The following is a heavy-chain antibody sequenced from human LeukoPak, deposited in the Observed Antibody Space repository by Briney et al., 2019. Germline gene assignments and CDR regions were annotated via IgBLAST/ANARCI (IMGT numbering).Heavy chain of an antibody. J-gene: IGHJ4*02. V-gene: IGHV4-4*07. D-gene: IGHD3-10*01. CDR3: ARLKKERFGELFSRLTSTPRYYFDY. CDR2: IYTSGST. Sequence: SETLSLTCTVSGGSISSYYWSWIRQPAGKGLEWIGRIYTSGSTNYNPSLKSRVTMSGDTSKNQFSLKLSSLTAADTAVYYCARLKKERFGELFSRLTSTPRYYFDYWGQGTQVTVSS. CDR1: GGSISSYY.